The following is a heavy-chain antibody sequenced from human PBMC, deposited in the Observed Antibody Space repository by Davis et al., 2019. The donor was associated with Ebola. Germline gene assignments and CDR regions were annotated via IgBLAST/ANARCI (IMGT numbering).Heavy chain of an antibody. J-gene: IGHJ4*02. CDR1: GFPFGSYS. Sequence: GGSLRLSCAASGFPFGSYSMNWVRQAPGKGLEWVANIKQDGSEKYYVDSVKGRFTISRDNAKNSLYLQMNSLRAEDTAVYYCAREFSSIAAQDYWGQGTLVTVSS. D-gene: IGHD6-6*01. CDR2: IKQDGSEK. V-gene: IGHV3-7*03. CDR3: AREFSSIAAQDY.